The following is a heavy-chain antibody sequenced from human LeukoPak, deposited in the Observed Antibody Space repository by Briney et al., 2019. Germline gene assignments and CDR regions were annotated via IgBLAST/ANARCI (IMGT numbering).Heavy chain of an antibody. Sequence: ASVKVSCKASGGTFSSYYMHWVRQAPGQGLEWMGIINPSGGSITYAQMFQGRVTMTGDMSTSTVYMELSSLRSEDTSVYYCARGRHYYESSDYYYEGDAFDVWGQGTMVTVSS. CDR2: INPSGGSI. V-gene: IGHV1-46*01. CDR3: ARGRHYYESSDYYYEGDAFDV. J-gene: IGHJ3*01. CDR1: GGTFSSYY. D-gene: IGHD3-22*01.